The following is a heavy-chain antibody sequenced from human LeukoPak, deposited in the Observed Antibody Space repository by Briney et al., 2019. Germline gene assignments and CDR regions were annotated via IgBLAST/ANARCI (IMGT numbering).Heavy chain of an antibody. Sequence: SETLSLTCTVSGGSIITSSYYWGWIRQPPGKGLEWIGSFYYSGNTYYNPSLKSRVTISVDTSKNQFSLRLSSVTAADTAVYYCARAPDRYSSGWHNWGQGTLVTVSS. D-gene: IGHD6-19*01. CDR3: ARAPDRYSSGWHN. CDR2: FYYSGNT. CDR1: GGSIITSSYY. V-gene: IGHV4-39*07. J-gene: IGHJ4*02.